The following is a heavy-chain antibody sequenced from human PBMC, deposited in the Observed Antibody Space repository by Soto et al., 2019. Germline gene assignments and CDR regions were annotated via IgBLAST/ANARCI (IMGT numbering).Heavy chain of an antibody. J-gene: IGHJ4*02. Sequence: PSETLSLTCAVYGGSFSGYYWTWIRQPPWTGLEWIGEINHSGSTNYNPSLKSRVTISVDTSKNQFSLKLTSVTAADTAVYYCARDKITGLFDYWGKGNLVTVP. D-gene: IGHD2-8*02. V-gene: IGHV4-34*01. CDR2: INHSGST. CDR3: ARDKITGLFDY. CDR1: GGSFSGYY.